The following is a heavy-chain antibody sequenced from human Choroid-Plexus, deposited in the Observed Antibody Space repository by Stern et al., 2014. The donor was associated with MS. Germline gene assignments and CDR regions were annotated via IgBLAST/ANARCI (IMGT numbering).Heavy chain of an antibody. Sequence: QVQLGQSGAEVKKPGASVKVSCKTSGYIFTGYYIHWVRQVPGQGLEWMAWINPSAGGIKYAQKLQVRVTMSRVTSISTAYVELSSLTSDDTAVYYCARDQRGITIFGVVTDDYYLGMDVWGQGTTVTVSS. CDR2: INPSAGGI. D-gene: IGHD3-3*01. V-gene: IGHV1-2*02. CDR1: GYIFTGYY. CDR3: ARDQRGITIFGVVTDDYYLGMDV. J-gene: IGHJ6*02.